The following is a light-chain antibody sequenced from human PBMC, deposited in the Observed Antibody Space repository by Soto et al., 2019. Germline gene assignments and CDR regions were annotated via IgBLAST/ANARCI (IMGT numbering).Light chain of an antibody. CDR3: QQTYSTPRGA. Sequence: DIQMTQSPSSLSASVGDRVTITCRASESNSNNLNWYQQKPGKAPKLLIYAASTLQSGVPSRFSGGGSGTDFTLTIGSLQPEDFTTYYRQQTYSTPRGAFGQGTKVGIK. CDR2: AAS. J-gene: IGKJ1*01. CDR1: ESNSNN. V-gene: IGKV1-39*01.